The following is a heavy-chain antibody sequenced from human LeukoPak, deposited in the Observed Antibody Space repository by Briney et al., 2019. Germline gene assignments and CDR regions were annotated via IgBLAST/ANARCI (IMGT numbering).Heavy chain of an antibody. J-gene: IGHJ4*02. V-gene: IGHV3-21*01. D-gene: IGHD3-22*01. CDR1: GFTFSSYS. CDR3: ARDGYYDSSLDY. Sequence: GGSLRLSCAASGFTFSSYSMNWVRQAPGKGLEWVSSISSSSSYIYYADSVKGRFTISIDNAKNPLYLQMNSLRAEDAAVYYCARDGYYDSSLDYWGQGTLVTVSS. CDR2: ISSSSSYI.